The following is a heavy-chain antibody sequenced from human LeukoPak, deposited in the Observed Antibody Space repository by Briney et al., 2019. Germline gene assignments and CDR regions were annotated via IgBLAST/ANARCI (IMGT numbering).Heavy chain of an antibody. CDR1: GFTFSSFW. V-gene: IGHV3-74*01. Sequence: PGGSLRLTCAASGFTFSSFWIYWVRHAPGKGLGWVSRIKSDGSETIYADSVKGRFTISRDNAKNTLYLQMDSLRAEDTAVYYCARVRMGDDFNPFDYWGQGTLVTVSS. CDR2: IKSDGSET. CDR3: ARVRMGDDFNPFDY. D-gene: IGHD3-16*01. J-gene: IGHJ4*02.